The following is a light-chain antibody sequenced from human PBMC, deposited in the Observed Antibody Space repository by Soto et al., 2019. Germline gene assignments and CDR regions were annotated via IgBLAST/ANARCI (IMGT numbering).Light chain of an antibody. J-gene: IGLJ1*01. CDR2: EVS. CDR3: SSYAGSNNLV. V-gene: IGLV2-8*01. CDR1: SSDVGGYNS. Sequence: QSVLTQPPSASGSPGQSVTISCTGTSSDVGGYNSVSWYQQRPGKAPKLMLYEVSKRPSGVPDRLSGSKSGNTASLTVSGLQAEDEADYYCSSYAGSNNLVFGTGTKVTVL.